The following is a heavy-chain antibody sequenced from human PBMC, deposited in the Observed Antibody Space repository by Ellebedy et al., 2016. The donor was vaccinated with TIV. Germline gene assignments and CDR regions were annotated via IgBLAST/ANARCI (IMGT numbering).Heavy chain of an antibody. D-gene: IGHD6-19*01. CDR1: GYTFTNYY. J-gene: IGHJ4*02. V-gene: IGHV1-46*04. Sequence: AASVKVSCKASGYTFTNYYVHWVRHAPGQGLEWLGLINPSGGSTTYAQNLQGRVTMTRDTSTTTVYMELRSLRSEDTAVYYCARARSSGWLHTRDYWGQGTLVIVSS. CDR3: ARARSSGWLHTRDY. CDR2: INPSGGST.